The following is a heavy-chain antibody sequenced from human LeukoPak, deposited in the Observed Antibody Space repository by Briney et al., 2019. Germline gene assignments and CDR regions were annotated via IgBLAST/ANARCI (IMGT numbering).Heavy chain of an antibody. CDR1: GGSISSNNW. V-gene: IGHV4-4*03. D-gene: IGHD1-1*01. J-gene: IGHJ4*02. CDR3: ARVNINNWHSCDY. Sequence: PETLSLTCAVSGGSISSNNWWGWVRQPPGKGLEWIGEIYHSGSPNYNPSLKSRVTISVDKSRNHFSLNLSSVTAADTAVYYCARVNINNWHSCDYWGQGTLVTVSS. CDR2: IYHSGSP.